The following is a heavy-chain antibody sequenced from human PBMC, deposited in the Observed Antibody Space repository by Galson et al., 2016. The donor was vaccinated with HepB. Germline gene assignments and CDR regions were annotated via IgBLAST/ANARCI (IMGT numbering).Heavy chain of an antibody. D-gene: IGHD4-11*01. CDR3: AKDGPDYNSRLDP. Sequence: SETLSLTCTPSGGSISDGYWSWIRQPPGQTLQWIGHIGYSGTTDYNPSLKSRVTISVNTSKNQFSLKLNSVTPADTAVYYCAKDGPDYNSRLDPWGQGILVTVSS. V-gene: IGHV4-59*01. CDR2: IGYSGTT. CDR1: GGSISDGY. J-gene: IGHJ5*01.